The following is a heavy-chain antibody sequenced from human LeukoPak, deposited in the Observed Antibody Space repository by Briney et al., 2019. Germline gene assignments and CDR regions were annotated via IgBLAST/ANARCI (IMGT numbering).Heavy chain of an antibody. CDR3: ARHEYCSSTSCYSGHYYYMDV. D-gene: IGHD2-2*01. CDR2: IYYSGST. CDR1: GGSISSYY. Sequence: SETLSLTCTVSGGSISSYYWSWIRQPPGKGLEWIGYIYYSGSTNYNPSLKSRVTISVDTSKNQFSLNLSSVTAADTAVYYCARHEYCSSTSCYSGHYYYMDVWGKGTTVTISS. J-gene: IGHJ6*03. V-gene: IGHV4-59*08.